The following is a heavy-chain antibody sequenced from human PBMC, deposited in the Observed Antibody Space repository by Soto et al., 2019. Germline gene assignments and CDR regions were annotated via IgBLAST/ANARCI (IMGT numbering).Heavy chain of an antibody. CDR2: INHSGST. CDR1: GGSFSGYY. Sequence: PSETLSLTCAVYGGSFSGYYWSWIRQPPGKGLEWIGEINHSGSTNYNPSLKSRVTISVDTSKNQFSLKLSSVTAADTAVYYCARERRRRYFDWLFSFDYWGQGTLVTVSS. V-gene: IGHV4-34*01. CDR3: ARERRRRYFDWLFSFDY. J-gene: IGHJ4*02. D-gene: IGHD3-9*01.